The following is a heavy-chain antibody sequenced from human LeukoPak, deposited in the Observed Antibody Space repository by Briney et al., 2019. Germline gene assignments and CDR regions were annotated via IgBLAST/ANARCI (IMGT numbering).Heavy chain of an antibody. CDR3: ARVFTPITGTTSYYYGMDV. D-gene: IGHD1-7*01. Sequence: ASVKVSCKASGYTFTSYGISWVRQAPGQGLEWMGRISAYNGNTNYAQKLQGRVTMITDTSTSTAYMELRSLRSDDTAVYYCARVFTPITGTTSYYYGMDVWGQGTTVTVSS. CDR1: GYTFTSYG. V-gene: IGHV1-18*01. J-gene: IGHJ6*02. CDR2: ISAYNGNT.